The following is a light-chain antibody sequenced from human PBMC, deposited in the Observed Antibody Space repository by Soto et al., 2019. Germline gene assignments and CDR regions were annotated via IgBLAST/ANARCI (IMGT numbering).Light chain of an antibody. CDR3: QSYDSSLSDSGV. Sequence: QPVLTQPPSVSGAPGQRVTISCTGSSSNIGAGYDVHWYQQLPGTAPKLLIYGNSNRPSRVPDRFSGSKSGTSASLAITGLQAEDEADYYCQSYDSSLSDSGVFGGGTKVTVL. CDR1: SSNIGAGYD. CDR2: GNS. J-gene: IGLJ3*02. V-gene: IGLV1-40*01.